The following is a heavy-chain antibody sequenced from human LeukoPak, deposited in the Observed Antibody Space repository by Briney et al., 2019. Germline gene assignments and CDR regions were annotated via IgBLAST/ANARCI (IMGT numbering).Heavy chain of an antibody. D-gene: IGHD3-3*01. CDR2: IYTSGST. J-gene: IGHJ6*03. CDR3: ARLGRYYDFWSGYYSPYYMDV. CDR1: GGSISSYY. Sequence: SEILSLTCTVSGGSISSYYWSWIRQPPGKGLEWIGYIYTSGSTNYNPSLKSRVTISVDTSKNQFSLKLSSVTAADTAVYYCARLGRYYDFWSGYYSPYYMDVWGKGTTVTVSS. V-gene: IGHV4-4*09.